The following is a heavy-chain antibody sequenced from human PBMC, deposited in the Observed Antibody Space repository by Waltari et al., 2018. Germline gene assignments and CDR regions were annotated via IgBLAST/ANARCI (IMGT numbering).Heavy chain of an antibody. CDR1: GFTFSGHS. V-gene: IGHV3-73*01. CDR3: TRHLSRESGTSGPYGLDV. J-gene: IGHJ6*02. CDR2: IRSKANSYAT. Sequence: EVQLVASGGGLVQPGGSLNLYCAPFGFTFSGHSMLWVPQVSGKGWEWVDRIRSKANSYATAYAASVKGRFTISRDDSKDTAYLHMNGLKTEDTAVYYCTRHLSRESGTSGPYGLDVWGQGTTVTVSS. D-gene: IGHD6-6*01.